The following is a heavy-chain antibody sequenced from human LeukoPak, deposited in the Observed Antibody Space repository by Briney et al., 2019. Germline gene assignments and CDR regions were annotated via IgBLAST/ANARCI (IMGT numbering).Heavy chain of an antibody. CDR3: ARDLENYYDSSGYYVGAFDI. V-gene: IGHV4-39*07. J-gene: IGHJ3*02. CDR2: IYYSGST. D-gene: IGHD3-22*01. Sequence: SETLSLTCTVSGGSISSSSYYWGWIRQPPGKGLEWIGSIYYSGSTYYNPSLKSRVTISVDTSKNQFSLKLSSVTAADTAVYYCARDLENYYDSSGYYVGAFDIWGQGTMVTVSS. CDR1: GGSISSSSYY.